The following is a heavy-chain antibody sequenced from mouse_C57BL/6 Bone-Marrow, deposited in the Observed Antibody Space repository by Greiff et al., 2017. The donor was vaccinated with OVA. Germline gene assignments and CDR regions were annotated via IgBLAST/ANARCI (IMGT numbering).Heavy chain of an antibody. CDR2: ISDGGSYT. Sequence: EVQRVESGGGLVKPGGSLKLSCAASGFTFSSYAMSWVRQTPEKRLEWVATISDGGSYTYYPDNVKGRFTISRDNAKNNLYLQMSHLKSEDTAMYYCARGYGNYALYYFDYWGQGTTLTVSS. J-gene: IGHJ2*01. CDR3: ARGYGNYALYYFDY. CDR1: GFTFSSYA. V-gene: IGHV5-4*01. D-gene: IGHD2-10*02.